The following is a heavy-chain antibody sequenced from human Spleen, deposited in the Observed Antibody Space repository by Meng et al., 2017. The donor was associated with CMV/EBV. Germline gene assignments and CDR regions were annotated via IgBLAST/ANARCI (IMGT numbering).Heavy chain of an antibody. CDR3: AKESWGSSFGYFDY. CDR2: ISYDGSDK. J-gene: IGHJ4*02. V-gene: IGHV3-30-3*01. Sequence: GGSLRLSCAASGFIFSRNAMHWVRQAPGKGLEWVTVISYDGSDKYYADSVKGRFTISRDNSKNTLYLQMNSLRTEDTAVYFCAKESWGSSFGYFDYWGQGTLVTVSS. CDR1: GFIFSRNA. D-gene: IGHD5-18*01.